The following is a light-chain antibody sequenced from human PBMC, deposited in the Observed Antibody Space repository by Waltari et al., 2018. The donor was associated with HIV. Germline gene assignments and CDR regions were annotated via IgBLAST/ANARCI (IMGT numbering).Light chain of an antibody. J-gene: IGLJ3*02. Sequence: SLSSLSAQRVTISCTGGSSNIGAGSDVHWYQQLPGTAPKLLIHDNINRPSDVHNRFSGSRTGTSASLDITVLQAEDEADYYCQSYDTRLSAWVFGGGTKLTVL. CDR3: QSYDTRLSAWV. CDR1: SSNIGAGSD. V-gene: IGLV1-40*01. CDR2: DNI.